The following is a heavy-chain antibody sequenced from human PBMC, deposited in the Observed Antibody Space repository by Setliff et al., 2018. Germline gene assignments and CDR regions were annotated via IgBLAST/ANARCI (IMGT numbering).Heavy chain of an antibody. V-gene: IGHV3-74*01. J-gene: IGHJ4*02. CDR3: ARVASGWWWFDY. CDR2: INPDGSTT. D-gene: IGHD6-19*01. Sequence: VGSLRLSCAASGFTFSSYWMHWVRQAPGKGLVWVSRINPDGSTTSYADSVKGRFTISRDNAKNTVYLQMNSLRAEDTAVYYCARVASGWWWFDYWGQGTLVTVSS. CDR1: GFTFSSYW.